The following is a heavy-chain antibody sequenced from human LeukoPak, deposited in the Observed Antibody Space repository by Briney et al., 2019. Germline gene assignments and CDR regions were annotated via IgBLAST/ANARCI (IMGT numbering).Heavy chain of an antibody. D-gene: IGHD3-10*01. V-gene: IGHV3-23*01. Sequence: GGSLRLSCAASGFTFSSYAMSWVRQAPGKGLEWVSAISGSGGSTYYADSVKGRFTISRDNSKDTLYLQMNSLRAEDTAIYYCAKALTISVSYYGGFLDAFDIWGQGTMVTVSS. J-gene: IGHJ3*02. CDR3: AKALTISVSYYGGFLDAFDI. CDR1: GFTFSSYA. CDR2: ISGSGGST.